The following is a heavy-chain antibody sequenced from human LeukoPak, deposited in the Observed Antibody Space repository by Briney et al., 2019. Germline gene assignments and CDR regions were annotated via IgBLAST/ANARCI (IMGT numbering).Heavy chain of an antibody. V-gene: IGHV3-43*02. CDR3: AKGYYDSSGYYGY. CDR2: ISGDGGST. CDR1: GFTFGDYA. D-gene: IGHD3-22*01. J-gene: IGHJ4*02. Sequence: GGSLRLSCAASGFTFGDYAMHWVRQAPGKGLEWVSLISGDGGSTYYADSVKGRFTISKDNSKNSLYLQMNSLRTEDTALYYCAKGYYDSSGYYGYWGQGTLVTVSS.